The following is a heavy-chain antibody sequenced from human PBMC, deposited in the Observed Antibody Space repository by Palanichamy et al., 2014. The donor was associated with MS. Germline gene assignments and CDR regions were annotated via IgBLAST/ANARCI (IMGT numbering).Heavy chain of an antibody. J-gene: IGHJ4*02. CDR2: IYYSGST. CDR3: ARRVGATAIDY. D-gene: IGHD1-26*01. Sequence: LQLQESGPGLVKPSETLSLTCTVSGGSISSSSYYWGWIRQPPGKGLEWIGSIYYSGSTYYNPSLKSRVTISVDTSKNQFSLKLSSVTAADTAVYYCARRVGATAIDYWGQGTLVTVSS. V-gene: IGHV4-39*01. CDR1: GGSISSSSYY.